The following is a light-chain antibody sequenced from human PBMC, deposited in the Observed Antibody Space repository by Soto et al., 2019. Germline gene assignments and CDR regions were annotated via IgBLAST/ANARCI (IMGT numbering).Light chain of an antibody. CDR1: QSISSY. CDR3: QQSYSSLIT. J-gene: IGKJ5*01. V-gene: IGKV1-39*01. CDR2: AAS. Sequence: DIQMTQSPSSLSASVGDRFTITCLASQSISSYLNWYQQKPGKAPNLLIDAASSLQSGVPSRFSGSGSGTDFTLTISSLQPEDFATYYCQQSYSSLITFGQGTRLEIK.